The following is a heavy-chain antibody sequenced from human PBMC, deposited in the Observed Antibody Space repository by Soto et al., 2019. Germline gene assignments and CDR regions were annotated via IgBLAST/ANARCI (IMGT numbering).Heavy chain of an antibody. CDR2: INHSGST. D-gene: IGHD2-21*01. CDR3: ARDKIPGLFDY. CDR1: GGSFSGYY. Sequence: HVQLQQWGAGLLKPSETLSLTCAVYGGSFSGYYWTWIRQPPGTGLEWIGEINHSGSTNYNPSLKRRVTISVDTSKNPFSLKLPSVTAADTAVYYCARDKIPGLFDYWGQGTLVTVSS. V-gene: IGHV4-34*01. J-gene: IGHJ4*02.